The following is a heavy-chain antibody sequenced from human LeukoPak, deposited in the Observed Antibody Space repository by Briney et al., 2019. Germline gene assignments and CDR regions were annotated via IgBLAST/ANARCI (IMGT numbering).Heavy chain of an antibody. Sequence: SETLSLTCTVSGGSISSYYWSWIRQPPGKGLEWIGYIYYSGSTNYNPSLKSRVTISVDTSKNQFSLKLSSVTAADTAVYYCTRDPDHRGYFDYWGQGTLVTVSS. CDR1: GGSISSYY. CDR3: TRDPDHRGYFDY. CDR2: IYYSGST. V-gene: IGHV4-59*01. J-gene: IGHJ4*02. D-gene: IGHD3-16*02.